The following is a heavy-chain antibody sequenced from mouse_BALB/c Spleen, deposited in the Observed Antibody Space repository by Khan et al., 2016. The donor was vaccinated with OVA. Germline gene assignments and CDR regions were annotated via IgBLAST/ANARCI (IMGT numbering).Heavy chain of an antibody. V-gene: IGHV1-4*01. CDR2: INPSSGYT. D-gene: IGHD2-5*01. J-gene: IGHJ3*01. CDR3: AKDGAYCSNSGCVAY. CDR1: GYTFTSYT. Sequence: QVQLKQSGAELARPGASVKMSCKASGYTFTSYTIHWIKQRPGQGLKWIGYINPSSGYTNYNQKFKDKATLTADKSSTTAYMQMSSLTSDDSAVYYCAKDGAYCSNSGCVAYWGQGTLITVSA.